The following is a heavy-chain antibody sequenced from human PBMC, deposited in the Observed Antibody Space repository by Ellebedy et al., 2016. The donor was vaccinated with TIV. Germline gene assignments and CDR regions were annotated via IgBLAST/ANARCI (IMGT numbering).Heavy chain of an antibody. CDR3: SSGGSYGRETPDY. Sequence: GGSLRLXXAASGFTFSSYAMHWVRQAPGKGLEWVAVISYDGSNKYYADSVKGRFTISRDNSKNTLYLQMNSLRAEDTAVYYCSSGGSYGRETPDYWGQGTLVTVSS. D-gene: IGHD2-15*01. CDR2: ISYDGSNK. J-gene: IGHJ4*02. CDR1: GFTFSSYA. V-gene: IGHV3-30*04.